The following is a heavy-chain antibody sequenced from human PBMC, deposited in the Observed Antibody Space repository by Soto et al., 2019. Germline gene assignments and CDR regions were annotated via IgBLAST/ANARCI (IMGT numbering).Heavy chain of an antibody. Sequence: EVPLLQSGGGLVQPGGSLRLSCAASGFTFSSYAMSWVRQAPGKGMEWVSAISGSGGSTYYADSVKGRFTISRDNFKNTIYLEINSLKAEDMALYYCAKDLYSSGWLGGFEYWSPGTLVTVPS. CDR1: GFTFSSYA. J-gene: IGHJ4*02. D-gene: IGHD6-19*01. V-gene: IGHV3-23*01. CDR2: ISGSGGST. CDR3: AKDLYSSGWLGGFEY.